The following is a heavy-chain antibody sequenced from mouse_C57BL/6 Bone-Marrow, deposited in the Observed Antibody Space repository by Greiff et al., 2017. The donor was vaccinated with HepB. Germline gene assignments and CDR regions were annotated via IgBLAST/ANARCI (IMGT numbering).Heavy chain of an antibody. CDR2: IYPRSGNT. CDR3: ARGHYYGSEYFDY. J-gene: IGHJ2*01. CDR1: GYTFTSYG. Sequence: VQLQQSGAELARPGASVKLSCKASGYTFTSYGISWVKQSTGQGLEWIGEIYPRSGNTYYNEKFKGKATLTADKSSSTAYMELRSLTSEDSAVYFCARGHYYGSEYFDYWGQGTTLTVSS. V-gene: IGHV1-81*01. D-gene: IGHD1-1*01.